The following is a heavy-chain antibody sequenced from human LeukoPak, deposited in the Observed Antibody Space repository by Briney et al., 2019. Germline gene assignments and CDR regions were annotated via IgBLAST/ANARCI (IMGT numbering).Heavy chain of an antibody. CDR1: TFTFSSHC. J-gene: IGHJ5*01. Sequence: PGGSLRLACVAATFTFSSHCIHWVRQAPGKVLVWVSCINSDGISTSYADSVKGRFTISRDNAKNTLYLQMNSLRAEDTAVYYCARVATTMVRNALDSWGQGTLVTVSS. D-gene: IGHD3-10*01. V-gene: IGHV3-74*01. CDR2: INSDGIST. CDR3: ARVATTMVRNALDS.